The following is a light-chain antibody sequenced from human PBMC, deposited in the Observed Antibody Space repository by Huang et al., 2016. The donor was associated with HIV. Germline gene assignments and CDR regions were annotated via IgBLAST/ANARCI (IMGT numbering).Light chain of an antibody. CDR2: GES. V-gene: IGKV4-1*01. CDR3: QQYYSSPFT. Sequence: DIVMTQSPDSLAVSLGERATINCKSSQSVLYSSNNQNYVAGYQQKPGQPPKLLIYGESTRESGVPGRFSGSGSGTDFTLTISSLQAEDVAVYYCQQYYSSPFTFGPGTKVDIK. CDR1: QSVLYSSNNQNY. J-gene: IGKJ3*01.